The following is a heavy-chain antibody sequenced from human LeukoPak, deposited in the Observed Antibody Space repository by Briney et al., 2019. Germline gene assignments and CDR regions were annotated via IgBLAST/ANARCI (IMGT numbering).Heavy chain of an antibody. CDR3: AKGLRGGCSSTSCYPPGY. CDR1: GFTFSSYA. D-gene: IGHD2-2*01. Sequence: GGSLRLSCAASGFTFSSYAMSWVRQAPGKGLEWVSVITGNGVSTFYADSVKGRFTISRDNSKNTLYLQMNSLRAEDTAVYFCAKGLRGGCSSTSCYPPGYWGQGTLVTVSS. CDR2: ITGNGVST. V-gene: IGHV3-23*01. J-gene: IGHJ4*02.